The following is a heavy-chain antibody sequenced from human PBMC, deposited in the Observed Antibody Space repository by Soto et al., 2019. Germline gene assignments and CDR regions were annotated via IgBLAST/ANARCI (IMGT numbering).Heavy chain of an antibody. V-gene: IGHV5-10-1*03. CDR3: ARLGYCTGSSCTNWYLDL. Sequence: EVQLVQSGAEVKKPGESLGISCKGSGYIFTSHWISWVRQLPGEGLEWMGRIDPSDSYTVYSPSFKGHVAFSADKSINTAYLQWGSLEASDTAIYYCARLGYCTGSSCTNWYLDLWGRGTLVTVSS. D-gene: IGHD2-15*01. CDR1: GYIFTSHW. CDR2: IDPSDSYT. J-gene: IGHJ2*01.